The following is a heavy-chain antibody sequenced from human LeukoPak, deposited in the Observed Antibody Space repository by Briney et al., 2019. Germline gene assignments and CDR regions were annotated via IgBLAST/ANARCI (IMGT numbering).Heavy chain of an antibody. D-gene: IGHD5-12*01. CDR3: ARSGRGTYYYFDL. CDR1: GGTFRSYA. CDR2: IIPIFGTA. V-gene: IGHV1-69*06. J-gene: IGHJ4*02. Sequence: KVSCKASGGTFRSYAISWVRQAPGPGLEWMGGIIPIFGTANYAQKFLGTVPMTAGTATRAAYMELRSLTSDDTAMYYCARSGRGTYYYFDLWGQGTLVTVSS.